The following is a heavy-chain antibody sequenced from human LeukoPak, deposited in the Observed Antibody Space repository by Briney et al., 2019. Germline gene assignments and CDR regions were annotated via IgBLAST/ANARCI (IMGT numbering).Heavy chain of an antibody. CDR2: IYYSGST. J-gene: IGHJ4*02. CDR1: GGSISSSSYY. D-gene: IGHD6-13*01. V-gene: IGHV4-39*07. CDR3: AREIAAAGGGSHFDY. Sequence: PSETLSLTCTVSGGSISSSSYYWGWIRQPPGKGLEWIGSIYYSGSTYYNPSLKSRVTISVDTSKNQFSLKLSSVTAADTAVYYCAREIAAAGGGSHFDYWGQGTLVTVSS.